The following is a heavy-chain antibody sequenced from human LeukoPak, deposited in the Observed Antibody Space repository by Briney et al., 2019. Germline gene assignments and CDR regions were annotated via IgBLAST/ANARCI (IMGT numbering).Heavy chain of an antibody. CDR2: ISYDGSNK. Sequence: GRSLRLSCAASGFTFSSYGMHWVRQAPGKGLEWVAVISYDGSNKYYADSVKGRFTISRDNSKNTLYLQMNSLRAEDTAVYYCAREGDYGDVHFDYWGQGTLVTVSS. J-gene: IGHJ4*02. CDR1: GFTFSSYG. D-gene: IGHD4-17*01. CDR3: AREGDYGDVHFDY. V-gene: IGHV3-30*03.